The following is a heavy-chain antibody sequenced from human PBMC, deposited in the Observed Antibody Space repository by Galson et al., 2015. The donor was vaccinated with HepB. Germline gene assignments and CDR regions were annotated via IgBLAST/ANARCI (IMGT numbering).Heavy chain of an antibody. D-gene: IGHD2-21*02. V-gene: IGHV3-21*03. CDR3: ARGGGGVVVTDAFDM. Sequence: SLRLSCAASGLPFSRYSMNWVRQAPGKGLEWVSSISSFSSYIYYADSVKGRFTISRDNAKSSLYLQLSSLRAEDTAVYFCARGGGGVVVTDAFDMWGRGTMVTVSS. CDR2: ISSFSSYI. CDR1: GLPFSRYS. J-gene: IGHJ3*02.